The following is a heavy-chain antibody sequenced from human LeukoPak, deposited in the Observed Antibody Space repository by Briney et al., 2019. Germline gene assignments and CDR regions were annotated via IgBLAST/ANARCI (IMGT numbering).Heavy chain of an antibody. V-gene: IGHV3-7*01. CDR1: GFTFSNYA. J-gene: IGHJ4*02. Sequence: GGSLRLSCAASGFTFSNYAMSWVRQAPGKGLEWVANIKQDGSEKYYVDSVKGRFTISRDNAKNSLYLQMNSLRAEDTALYYCARDSNGYYLGYFDFWGQGTLVTVSS. CDR2: IKQDGSEK. D-gene: IGHD3-22*01. CDR3: ARDSNGYYLGYFDF.